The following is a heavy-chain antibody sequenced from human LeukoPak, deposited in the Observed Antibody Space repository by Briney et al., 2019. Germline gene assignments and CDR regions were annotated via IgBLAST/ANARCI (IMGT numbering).Heavy chain of an antibody. CDR3: ASLGCSSTSCYNY. V-gene: IGHV3-48*01. J-gene: IGHJ4*02. D-gene: IGHD2-2*02. Sequence: GGSLRLSCEASGFSFSSFSMNWVRQAPGKGLEWVSYISSASSTMYYADSVKGRFTISRDNAKNSLYLQMNSLRAEDTAVYYCASLGCSSTSCYNYWGQGTLVTVSS. CDR1: GFSFSSFS. CDR2: ISSASSTM.